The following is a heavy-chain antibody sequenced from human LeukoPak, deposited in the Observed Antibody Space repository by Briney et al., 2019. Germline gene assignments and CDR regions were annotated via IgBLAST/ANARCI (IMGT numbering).Heavy chain of an antibody. V-gene: IGHV3-30*03. CDR1: GFTFSSYG. CDR2: ISYDGSNK. Sequence: GGSLRLSCAASGFTFSSYGMHWVRQAPGKGLEWVAVISYDGSNKYYADSVKGRFTISRDNSKNTLYLQMNSLRVEDTAVYYCAREEVKSFDNWGQGTLVTVSS. J-gene: IGHJ4*02. CDR3: AREEVKSFDN.